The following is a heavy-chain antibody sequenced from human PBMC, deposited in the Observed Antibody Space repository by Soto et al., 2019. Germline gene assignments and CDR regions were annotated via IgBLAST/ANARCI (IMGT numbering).Heavy chain of an antibody. CDR1: GYTFTSYG. CDR3: ARDNTNDYVWGSYPPHPDY. CDR2: ISAYNGNT. J-gene: IGHJ4*02. Sequence: GASVKVSCKASGYTFTSYGISWVRQAPGQGLEWMGWISAYNGNTNYAQKLQGRVTMTTDTSTSTAYMELRSLRSDDTAVYYCARDNTNDYVWGSYPPHPDYWGQGTLVTVSS. D-gene: IGHD3-16*02. V-gene: IGHV1-18*04.